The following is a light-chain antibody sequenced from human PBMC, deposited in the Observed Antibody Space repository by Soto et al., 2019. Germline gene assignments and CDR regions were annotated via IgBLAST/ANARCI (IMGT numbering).Light chain of an antibody. Sequence: AIQMTQSPCSLSSCLLDIVTITCRASQGIRNDLGWYQQKPGKAPKLLIYAASSLQSGVPSRFSGSGSGTDFTLTISSLQPEDFATYYCLQDYNYPPTFGQGTRLE. J-gene: IGKJ5*01. V-gene: IGKV1-6*01. CDR1: QGIRND. CDR2: AAS. CDR3: LQDYNYPPT.